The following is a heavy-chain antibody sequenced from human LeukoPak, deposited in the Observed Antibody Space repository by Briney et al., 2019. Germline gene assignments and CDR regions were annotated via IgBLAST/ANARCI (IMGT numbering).Heavy chain of an antibody. Sequence: GTSLRLSCAASGFTFSSHGTHWVRQAPGKGLEWVAVIWYDGSNKYYADSVKGRFTISRDNSKNTLYLQMNSLRAEDTAVYYCARLYIGGYSRSTNYNWFDPWGQGTLVTVPS. CDR2: IWYDGSNK. J-gene: IGHJ5*02. CDR1: GFTFSSHG. CDR3: ARLYIGGYSRSTNYNWFDP. D-gene: IGHD6-13*01. V-gene: IGHV3-33*01.